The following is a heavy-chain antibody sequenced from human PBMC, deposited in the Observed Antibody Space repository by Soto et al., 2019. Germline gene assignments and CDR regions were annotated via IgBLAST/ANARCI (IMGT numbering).Heavy chain of an antibody. CDR3: AKRTSDWYSHFDS. Sequence: EVQLLESGGGSVQPGGSLRLSCAASGFTFSSYGMSWVRQAPGKGLEWVSGISGSGGSTYYADSVKGRFTISRDNSNNTLYLQMNSLRAEDTAVYYCAKRTSDWYSHFDSWGQGTLVTVSS. J-gene: IGHJ4*02. CDR1: GFTFSSYG. D-gene: IGHD6-19*01. CDR2: ISGSGGST. V-gene: IGHV3-23*01.